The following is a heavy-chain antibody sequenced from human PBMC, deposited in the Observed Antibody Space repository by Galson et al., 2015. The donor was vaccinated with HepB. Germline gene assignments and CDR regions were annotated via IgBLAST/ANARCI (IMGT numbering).Heavy chain of an antibody. CDR2: INPNSGGT. CDR1: GVSLDNYA. V-gene: IGHV1-2*06. CDR3: ARVKVTVFDY. Sequence: SVKVSCKASGVSLDNYAITWVRQAPGQGLEWMGRINPNSGGTNFAQKFQGRVTMTRDTSISTAYMELNILRSDDTAVYYCARVKVTVFDYWGQGTLVTVSS. D-gene: IGHD2-21*02. J-gene: IGHJ4*02.